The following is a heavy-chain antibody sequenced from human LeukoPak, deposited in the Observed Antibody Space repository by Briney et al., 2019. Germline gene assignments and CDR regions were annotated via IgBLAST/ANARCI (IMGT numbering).Heavy chain of an antibody. Sequence: GGSLRLSCAASGFTFSNYWMYWVRQAPGKGLVWVSRINSDGSSTSYADSVKGRFIISRDNAKNTLYLQMNSLRAEDTAVYYCARDEYSYGYLGYWGQGTLVTVSS. CDR1: GFTFSNYW. V-gene: IGHV3-74*01. CDR2: INSDGSST. J-gene: IGHJ4*02. D-gene: IGHD5-18*01. CDR3: ARDEYSYGYLGY.